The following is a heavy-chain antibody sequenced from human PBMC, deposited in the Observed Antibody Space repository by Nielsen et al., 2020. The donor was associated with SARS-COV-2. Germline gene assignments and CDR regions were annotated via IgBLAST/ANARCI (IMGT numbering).Heavy chain of an antibody. V-gene: IGHV4-4*02. CDR1: GGSIRSNYW. Sequence: SETLSLTCAVSGGSIRSNYWWSWVRQSPGKGLEWIGEVYHSGSTIYNPSLKSRVTISQDKSKNQFSLKLSSVTAADTAVYYCARGSWSYWYFDLWGRGTLVTVSS. CDR3: ARGSWSYWYFDL. J-gene: IGHJ2*01. CDR2: VYHSGST.